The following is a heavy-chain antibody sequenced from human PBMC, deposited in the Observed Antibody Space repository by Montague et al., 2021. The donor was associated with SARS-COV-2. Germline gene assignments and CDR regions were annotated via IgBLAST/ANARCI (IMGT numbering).Heavy chain of an antibody. D-gene: IGHD3-10*01. CDR2: IHHGGST. J-gene: IGHJ6*03. V-gene: IGHV4-34*01. CDR3: ARLGYGVVPSPILGVGPYYSYYYMDV. Sequence: SETLSLTCAVHGGSFSTYSWNWIRQPPRKGLEWIGEIHHGGSTNYNPSLKSRVTISADTSKNQFSLKLTSVAAADTAVYYCARLGYGVVPSPILGVGPYYSYYYMDVWGKGTTVTVSS. CDR1: GGSFSTYS.